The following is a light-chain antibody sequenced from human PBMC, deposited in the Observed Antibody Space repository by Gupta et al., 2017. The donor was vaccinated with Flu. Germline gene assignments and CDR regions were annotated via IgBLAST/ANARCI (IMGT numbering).Light chain of an antibody. CDR1: QSISSY. Sequence: DIQMTQSPSSLSASVGDRVTITCRASQSISSYLNWYQQKPGKAPKLLIYAASSLQSGVPSRFSGSGSGTDFTLTISRLQPEDFATYYCQQSDSTPDTFSQGTKLEIK. V-gene: IGKV1-39*01. J-gene: IGKJ2*01. CDR3: QQSDSTPDT. CDR2: AAS.